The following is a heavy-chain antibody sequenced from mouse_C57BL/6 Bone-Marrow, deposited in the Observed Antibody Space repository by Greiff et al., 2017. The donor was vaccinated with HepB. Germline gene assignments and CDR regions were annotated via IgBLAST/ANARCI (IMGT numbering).Heavy chain of an antibody. V-gene: IGHV1-64*01. J-gene: IGHJ2*01. CDR1: GYTFTSYW. CDR3: ASSILLRF. D-gene: IGHD1-1*01. Sequence: QVQLQQPGAELVKPGASVKLSCKASGYTFTSYWMHWVKQRPGQGLEWIGMIHPNSGSTNYNEKLKSKATLTVDKSSSTAYMQLSSLTSGDSAVYYCASSILLRFWGQGTTLTVSS. CDR2: IHPNSGST.